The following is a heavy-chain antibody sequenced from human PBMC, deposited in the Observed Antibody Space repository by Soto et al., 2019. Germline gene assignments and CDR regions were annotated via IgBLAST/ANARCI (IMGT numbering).Heavy chain of an antibody. D-gene: IGHD5-18*01. CDR1: GYTFTSYD. V-gene: IGHV1-8*01. J-gene: IGHJ3*02. Sequence: ASVKVSCKASGYTFTSYDINWVRQATGQGLEWMGWMNPNSGNTGYAQKFQGRVTMTRNTSISTAYMELSSLRSEDTAVYCCASDTAMPKDAFDIWGQGTMVTVSS. CDR3: ASDTAMPKDAFDI. CDR2: MNPNSGNT.